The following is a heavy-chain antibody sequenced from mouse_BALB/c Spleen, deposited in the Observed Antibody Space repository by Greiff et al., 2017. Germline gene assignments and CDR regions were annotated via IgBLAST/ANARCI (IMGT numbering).Heavy chain of an antibody. CDR2: ISSGSSTI. CDR3: AREGLRGAMDY. V-gene: IGHV5-17*02. D-gene: IGHD3-1*01. Sequence: EVKLVESGGGLVQPGGSRKLSCAASGFTFSSFGMHWVRQAPEKGLEWVAYISSGSSTIYYADTVKGRFTISRDNPKNTLFLQMTSLRSEDTAMYYCAREGLRGAMDYWGQGTSGTVSS. J-gene: IGHJ4*01. CDR1: GFTFSSFG.